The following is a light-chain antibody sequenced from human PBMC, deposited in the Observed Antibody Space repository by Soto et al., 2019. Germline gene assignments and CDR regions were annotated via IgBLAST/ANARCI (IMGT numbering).Light chain of an antibody. CDR1: QDIRND. Sequence: AIQLTQSPSSLSASVGDRVTITCGSSQDIRNDVVWFQQHPGKAPKFLIFDASNLESGVPSRFSGSGSGTECTLTIGSLQPEDFATYYCQQFNSYPITFGQGTRVENK. CDR2: DAS. J-gene: IGKJ5*01. CDR3: QQFNSYPIT. V-gene: IGKV1-13*02.